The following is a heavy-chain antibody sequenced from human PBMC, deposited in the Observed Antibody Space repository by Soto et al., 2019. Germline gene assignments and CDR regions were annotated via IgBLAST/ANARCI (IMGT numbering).Heavy chain of an antibody. CDR1: GFTFSSYT. J-gene: IGHJ4*02. CDR3: ARDVATIFGVVINFDY. Sequence: EVQRVESGGGLVKPGGSLRLSCAASGFTFSSYTMNWVRQAPGKGLEWVASISSSSSYIYYADSVKGRFTISSDNAKNSLYLQMTSLRAEDTAVYYSARDVATIFGVVINFDYCGLGTLVTVSS. D-gene: IGHD3-3*01. V-gene: IGHV3-21*01. CDR2: ISSSSSYI.